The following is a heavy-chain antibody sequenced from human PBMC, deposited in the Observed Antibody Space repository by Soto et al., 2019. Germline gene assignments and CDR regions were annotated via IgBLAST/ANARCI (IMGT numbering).Heavy chain of an antibody. J-gene: IGHJ4*02. CDR2: IDGSGRNT. CDR1: GFTFSSYA. D-gene: IGHD2-8*02. Sequence: GGSLRPSCAASGFTFSSYAMSWVRQAPGKGLEWVSGIDGSGRNTYYADSVKGRFTISRDNSKNTLSVQMDSLRVEDTALYYCAKDGGSVCTGGTCYFQAPDYWGQGTLVTVSS. V-gene: IGHV3-23*01. CDR3: AKDGGSVCTGGTCYFQAPDY.